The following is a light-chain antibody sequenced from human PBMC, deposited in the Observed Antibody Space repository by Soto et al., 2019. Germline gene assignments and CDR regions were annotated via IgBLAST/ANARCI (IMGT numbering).Light chain of an antibody. CDR1: QRITTY. V-gene: IGKV1-39*01. CDR2: TAA. CDR3: QQSYSTPYT. J-gene: IGKJ2*01. Sequence: IHMTQSPSSLSASVGDRVTITCRASQRITTYLNWYQQKPGKAPKLLISTAATLQGGVPSRFSGSGSGTDFTLTITTLQPEDFATYFCQQSYSTPYTFGQGTKLGIK.